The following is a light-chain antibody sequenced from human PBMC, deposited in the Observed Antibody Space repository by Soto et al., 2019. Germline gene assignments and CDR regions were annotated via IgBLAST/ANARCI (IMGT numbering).Light chain of an antibody. CDR3: AACDDSLNGCV. Sequence: QSVLTQPPSASGTPGQRVTISCSGSSSNIGTYSVSWYQQFPGTAPRLLIYCDNQRPSGVPDRFSASKSGASASLAISGLQSEDEADFYCAACDDSLNGCVFGTGTKVTVL. J-gene: IGLJ1*01. CDR1: SSNIGTYS. CDR2: CDN. V-gene: IGLV1-44*01.